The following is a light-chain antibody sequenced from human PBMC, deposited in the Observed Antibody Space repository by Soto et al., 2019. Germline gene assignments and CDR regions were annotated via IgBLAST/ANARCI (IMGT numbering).Light chain of an antibody. Sequence: DIEMTQSPSTLSASVGDRVTITCRAGQSTSTLLAWYQQKPGKVPKRLIYGASTLQSGAPSRFSGSASGAAFTLTISSLQPEDFATYYCLQYNSYPFTFGGGTKVDIK. CDR3: LQYNSYPFT. J-gene: IGKJ4*01. V-gene: IGKV1-5*01. CDR2: GAS. CDR1: QSTSTL.